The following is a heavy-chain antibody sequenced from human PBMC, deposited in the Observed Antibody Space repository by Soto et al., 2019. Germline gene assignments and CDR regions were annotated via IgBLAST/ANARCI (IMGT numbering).Heavy chain of an antibody. J-gene: IGHJ5*02. Sequence: QLQLRESGPGLVKPSETLSLTCTVSGGSIIGSGFHWAWIRQPPGKGLEWIGSIYYSGTANYSPSLKNRLAIDVDTSKNHFSRRLSSVTAADTAVYYCATRSGDYVGWFDPWGQGTRVTVSS. CDR3: ATRSGDYVGWFDP. CDR1: GGSIIGSGFH. CDR2: IYYSGTA. D-gene: IGHD4-17*01. V-gene: IGHV4-39*02.